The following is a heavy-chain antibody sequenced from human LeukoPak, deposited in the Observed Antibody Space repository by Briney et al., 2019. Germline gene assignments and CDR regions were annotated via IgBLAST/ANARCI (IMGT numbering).Heavy chain of an antibody. CDR1: GFTFSSYS. Sequence: GGSLRLSCAASGFTFSSYSMNWVRQAPGKGLEWVSSISSSSSYIYYADSVKGRFTISRDNAKNSLYLQMNSLRAEDTAVYYCAKSGRSGYYYYFDYWGQGTLVTVSS. CDR2: ISSSSSYI. J-gene: IGHJ4*02. D-gene: IGHD3-22*01. V-gene: IGHV3-21*04. CDR3: AKSGRSGYYYYFDY.